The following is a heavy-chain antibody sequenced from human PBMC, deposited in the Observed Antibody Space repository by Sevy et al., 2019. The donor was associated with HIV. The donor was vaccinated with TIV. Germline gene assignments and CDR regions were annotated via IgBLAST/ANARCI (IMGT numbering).Heavy chain of an antibody. CDR3: ARELWPGDY. V-gene: IGHV3-7*01. CDR1: GFTFSDYF. CDR2: LNKDGSQK. D-gene: IGHD2-21*01. J-gene: IGHJ4*02. Sequence: GGSLRLSCAASGFTFSDYFMGWVRQAPGKGREWVAKLNKDGSQKNYLASVKGRFTVSRDNAKNSLYLQMNRLRVDDTAVYYCARELWPGDYWGQGTLVTVSS.